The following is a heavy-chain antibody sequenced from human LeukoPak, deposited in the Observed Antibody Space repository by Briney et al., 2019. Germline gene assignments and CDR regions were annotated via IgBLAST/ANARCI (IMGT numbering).Heavy chain of an antibody. J-gene: IGHJ4*02. V-gene: IGHV4-59*01. CDR3: ASMSVYGSGSYR. Sequence: KASETLSLTCTVSGDSMSSYYWSWIRQPPGKGLEWIGYIYYSGSTNYNPSLKSRVTISVDTSKNQFSLKLSSVTAADTAVYYCASMSVYGSGSYRWGQGTLVTVSS. D-gene: IGHD3-10*01. CDR1: GDSMSSYY. CDR2: IYYSGST.